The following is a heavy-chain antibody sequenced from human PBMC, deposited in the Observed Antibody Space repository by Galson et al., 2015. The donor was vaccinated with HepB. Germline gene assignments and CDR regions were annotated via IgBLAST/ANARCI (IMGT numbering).Heavy chain of an antibody. Sequence: ETLSLTCTVSGGSISSSSYYWGWIRQPPGKELEWIGSVYYSGSTYYNLSLKSRLTISMDTSKNQFSLKLSSVTAADTAVYYCARDSPAALIDYWGQGTLVTVSS. J-gene: IGHJ4*02. CDR2: VYYSGST. CDR1: GGSISSSSYY. CDR3: ARDSPAALIDY. V-gene: IGHV4-39*07. D-gene: IGHD6-25*01.